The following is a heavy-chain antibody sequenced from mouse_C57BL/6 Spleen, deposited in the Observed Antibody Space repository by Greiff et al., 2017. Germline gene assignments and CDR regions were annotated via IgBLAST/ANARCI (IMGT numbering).Heavy chain of an antibody. CDR3: ARSSYYDGMDDY. CDR1: GYAFSSSW. V-gene: IGHV1-82*01. D-gene: IGHD1-1*01. CDR2: IYPGDGDT. Sequence: VQLQQSGPELVKPGASVKISCKASGYAFSSSWMNWVKQRPGKGLEWIGRIYPGDGDTNYNGKFKGKATLTADKSSSTAYMQLSSLTSEDSAVYFCARSSYYDGMDDYWGQGTTLTVSS. J-gene: IGHJ2*01.